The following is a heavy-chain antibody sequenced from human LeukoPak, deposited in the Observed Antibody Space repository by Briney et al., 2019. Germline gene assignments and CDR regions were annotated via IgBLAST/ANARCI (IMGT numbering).Heavy chain of an antibody. V-gene: IGHV3-30-3*01. D-gene: IGHD1-26*01. CDR2: VSSDGNKK. Sequence: GRSLRLSCAASGFTFNSHAMHWVRQAPGKGLEWVAVVSSDGNKKFYADSVTGRFIISRDNPKNTVDLQMNSLRPEDTAVYYCARRGVVGASRWSWFDPWGQGTLVTVSS. CDR3: ARRGVVGASRWSWFDP. J-gene: IGHJ5*02. CDR1: GFTFNSHA.